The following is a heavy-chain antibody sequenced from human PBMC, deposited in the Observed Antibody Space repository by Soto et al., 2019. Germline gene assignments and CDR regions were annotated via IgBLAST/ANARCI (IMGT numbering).Heavy chain of an antibody. J-gene: IGHJ4*02. Sequence: SETLSLTCTVSGCSISSYYWSWIRQPPGKGLEWIGYIYYSGSTNYNPSLKSRITISVDTSKNQFSLKLSSVTAADTAVYYCASHSGYDRDFDYWGQGTLVTVSS. CDR1: GCSISSYY. D-gene: IGHD5-12*01. CDR2: IYYSGST. V-gene: IGHV4-59*08. CDR3: ASHSGYDRDFDY.